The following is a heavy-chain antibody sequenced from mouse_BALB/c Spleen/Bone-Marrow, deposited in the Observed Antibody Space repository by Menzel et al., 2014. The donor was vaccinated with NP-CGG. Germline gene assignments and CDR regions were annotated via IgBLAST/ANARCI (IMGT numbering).Heavy chain of an antibody. V-gene: IGHV1-7*01. Sequence: VKLMESGAGLAKPGASMKMSCKASGYTFTNYWMHWIKQRPGQGLEWIGNINPSTGYTEYNQKFRDKATLTADKSSSTAYMQLSSLTSEDSAVYYCTRDNYEAMDYWGQGTSVTVSS. D-gene: IGHD1-3*01. CDR3: TRDNYEAMDY. CDR2: INPSTGYT. CDR1: GYTFTNYW. J-gene: IGHJ4*01.